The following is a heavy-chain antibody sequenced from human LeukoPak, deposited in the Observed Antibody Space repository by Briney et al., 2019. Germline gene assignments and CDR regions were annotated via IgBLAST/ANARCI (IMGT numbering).Heavy chain of an antibody. CDR1: GDSIITYY. CDR2: FYYTGST. D-gene: IGHD3-22*01. J-gene: IGHJ4*02. V-gene: IGHV4-59*01. Sequence: PSETLSLTCTVSGDSIITYYWNWIRQPPGKALEWIGDFYYTGSTNYNPSLKSRVTMSVDTSKNQFSLKLSSVTAADTAVYYCATYYYDSSGYSFHVDSWGQGTLVTVSS. CDR3: ATYYYDSSGYSFHVDS.